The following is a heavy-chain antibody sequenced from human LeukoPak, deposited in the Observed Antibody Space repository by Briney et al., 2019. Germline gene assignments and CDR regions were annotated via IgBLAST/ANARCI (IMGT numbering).Heavy chain of an antibody. CDR3: AKGGAEAGTLYLEY. D-gene: IGHD6-13*01. CDR1: GFTFSSFT. CDR2: ISGSGGNT. Sequence: PGGSLRLSCAASGFTFSSFTMNWVRQAPGEGLEWVSAISGSGGNTYYADSVKGRFTISRDNSKNTLYLQMNSLRAEDTAVYYCAKGGAEAGTLYLEYWGQGTLVTVSS. V-gene: IGHV3-23*01. J-gene: IGHJ4*02.